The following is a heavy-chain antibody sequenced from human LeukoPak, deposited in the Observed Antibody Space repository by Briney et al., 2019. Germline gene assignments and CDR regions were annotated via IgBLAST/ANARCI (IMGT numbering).Heavy chain of an antibody. CDR3: ARNLYCISTSCYGFDY. CDR1: GYTITGYY. V-gene: IGHV1-2*02. D-gene: IGHD2-2*01. Sequence: GASVKVSCKASGYTITGYYMHWVRQAPGQGLEWMGWINPNSGGTNYAQKFQGRVTMTRDTSISTAYMELSRLRSDDTAVYYCARNLYCISTSCYGFDYWGQGTLVTVSS. CDR2: INPNSGGT. J-gene: IGHJ4*02.